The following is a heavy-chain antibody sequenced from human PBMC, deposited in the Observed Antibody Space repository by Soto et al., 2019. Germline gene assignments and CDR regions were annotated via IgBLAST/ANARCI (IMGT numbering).Heavy chain of an antibody. V-gene: IGHV3-23*01. D-gene: IGHD2-15*01. J-gene: IGHJ4*02. Sequence: EVQLLESGGGLVQPGGSLRLSCTASGFTVSDHAMTWVRQAPGKGLEWLSGISGGGTGAYYADSVKGRFTVSRVNSNNTVFLQMDSLRVEDTAVYYCAIDLWWHTHWGQGTQVTVSS. CDR1: GFTVSDHA. CDR3: AIDLWWHTH. CDR2: ISGGGTGA.